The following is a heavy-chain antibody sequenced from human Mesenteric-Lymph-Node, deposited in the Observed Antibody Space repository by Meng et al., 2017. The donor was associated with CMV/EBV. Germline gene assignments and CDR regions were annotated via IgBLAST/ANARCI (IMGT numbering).Heavy chain of an antibody. D-gene: IGHD6-13*01. Sequence: SVTVSCKSSGDTFSSNAISWVRQAPGQGLEGMGGMTPILATTNYAQKVQGRVTMTTDTSTSTAYMELRSLRSDDTAAYYCARGQQLVTGPNYYYGMDVWGQGTTVTVSS. CDR3: ARGQQLVTGPNYYYGMDV. CDR2: MTPILATT. V-gene: IGHV1-69*10. CDR1: GDTFSSNA. J-gene: IGHJ6*02.